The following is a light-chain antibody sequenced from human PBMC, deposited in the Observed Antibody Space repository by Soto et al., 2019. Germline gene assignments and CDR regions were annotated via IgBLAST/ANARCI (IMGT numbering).Light chain of an antibody. Sequence: DIQMTQSPSSLSASVGDRVTITCRASQSINRYLNWYQQKPGKAPKLLIYAASTLQSGVPSRFSGSGSGTDFTLTLSRLQPEDFATYYCQQSYSTPRTFGQGTKLEIQ. CDR2: AAS. V-gene: IGKV1-39*01. J-gene: IGKJ2*01. CDR3: QQSYSTPRT. CDR1: QSINRY.